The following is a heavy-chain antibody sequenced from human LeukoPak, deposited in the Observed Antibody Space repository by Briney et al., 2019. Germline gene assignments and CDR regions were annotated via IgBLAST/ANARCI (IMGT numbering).Heavy chain of an antibody. V-gene: IGHV3-33*01. CDR2: IWYDGSNK. D-gene: IGHD4-17*01. J-gene: IGHJ3*02. CDR3: ARGMDATVRDDAFDI. CDR1: GFTFSSYG. Sequence: GGSLRLSCAASGFTFSSYGMHWVRQAPGKGLEWVAVIWYDGSNKYYADSVKGRFTISRDNSKNTLFLQMNSLRAEDTAVYYCARGMDATVRDDAFDIWGQGTMVTVSS.